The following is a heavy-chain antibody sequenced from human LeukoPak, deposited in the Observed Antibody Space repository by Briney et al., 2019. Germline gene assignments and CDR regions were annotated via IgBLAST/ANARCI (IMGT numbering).Heavy chain of an antibody. Sequence: SETLSLACTVSGGSVSSGGYYWSWIRQPPGKGLEWIGYIYYSGSTNYNPSLKSRVTISVDTSKNQFSLKLSSVTAADTAVYYCASTQIIVGATDNWFDPWGQGTLVTVSS. J-gene: IGHJ5*02. CDR2: IYYSGST. CDR3: ASTQIIVGATDNWFDP. V-gene: IGHV4-61*08. D-gene: IGHD1-26*01. CDR1: GGSVSSGGYY.